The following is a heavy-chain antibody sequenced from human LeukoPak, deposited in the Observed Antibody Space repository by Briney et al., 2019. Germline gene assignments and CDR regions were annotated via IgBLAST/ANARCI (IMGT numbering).Heavy chain of an antibody. CDR1: GFSVSTKY. Sequence: PGGSLRLSCAASGFSVSTKYMNWVRQAPGKGLEWVSIIYSGADTYYADSVKGRFTISRDTSKNTLFLHMNNLRVEDTAVYYCARVADHYHWYLDLWGRGTLVSVSS. V-gene: IGHV3-53*01. CDR3: ARVADHYHWYLDL. CDR2: IYSGADT. J-gene: IGHJ2*01. D-gene: IGHD3-10*01.